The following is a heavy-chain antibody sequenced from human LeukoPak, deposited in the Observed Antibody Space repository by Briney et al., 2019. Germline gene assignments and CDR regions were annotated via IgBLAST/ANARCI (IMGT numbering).Heavy chain of an antibody. V-gene: IGHV4-59*01. CDR1: GGSISSYY. D-gene: IGHD3-22*01. J-gene: IGHJ3*02. CDR3: ARGGYYDSSGSQSDAFDI. Sequence: SETLSLTCTVSGGSISSYYWSWIRQPPGKGLEWIGYIYYSGSTNYNPSLKSRVTISVDTSKNQFSLKLSSVTAADTAVYYCARGGYYDSSGSQSDAFDIWGQGTMVTVSS. CDR2: IYYSGST.